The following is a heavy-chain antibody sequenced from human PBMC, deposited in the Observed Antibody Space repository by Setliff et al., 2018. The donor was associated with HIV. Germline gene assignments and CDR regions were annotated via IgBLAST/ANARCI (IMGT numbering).Heavy chain of an antibody. D-gene: IGHD3-10*01. CDR1: GDSITTYY. Sequence: SETLSLTCIVSGDSITTYYWSWIRQSPAKGLEWIGYIHSSGSTKYNPSLKSRVIISLDTSKSQFSLRLNSVTAADTAVYYCARDYYDDSYYRPGIYYYYYMDVWGKGTTVTVS. J-gene: IGHJ6*03. CDR2: IHSSGST. CDR3: ARDYYDDSYYRPGIYYYYYMDV. V-gene: IGHV4-59*13.